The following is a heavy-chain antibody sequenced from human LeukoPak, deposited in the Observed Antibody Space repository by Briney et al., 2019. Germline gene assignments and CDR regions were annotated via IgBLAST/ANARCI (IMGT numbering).Heavy chain of an antibody. CDR2: SNPSGDST. J-gene: IGHJ4*02. Sequence: ASVKVSCKASGYTFTSYGISWVRQAPGQGLEWMGISNPSGDSTNYAQKFQGRVTMTRDTSTSTVYMDLSSLRSEDTAVYYCARWTTTFLDYWGQGTLVTVSS. CDR1: GYTFTSYG. D-gene: IGHD1-1*01. V-gene: IGHV1-46*01. CDR3: ARWTTTFLDY.